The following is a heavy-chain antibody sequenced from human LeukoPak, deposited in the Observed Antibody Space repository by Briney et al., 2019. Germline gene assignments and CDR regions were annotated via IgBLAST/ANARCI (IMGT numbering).Heavy chain of an antibody. CDR1: GFTFSGSA. CDR3: TRHNDYVWGSHRDY. CDR2: IRSKANSYAT. D-gene: IGHD3-16*02. J-gene: IGHJ4*02. V-gene: IGHV3-73*01. Sequence: PGGSLKLSCAASGFTFSGSAMHWVRQASGKGLEWVGRIRSKANSYATAYAASVKGRFTISRDDSKNTAYLQMNSLKTEDTAVYYCTRHNDYVWGSHRDYWGQGTLVTVSS.